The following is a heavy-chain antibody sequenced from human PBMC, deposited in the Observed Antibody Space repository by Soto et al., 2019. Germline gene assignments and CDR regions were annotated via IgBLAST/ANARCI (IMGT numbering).Heavy chain of an antibody. CDR1: GFSLSTSGVN. J-gene: IGHJ5*02. Sequence: SCPTLVNPTQTLTLTCTFSGFSLSTSGVNXGWIRQPPGKALEWLALIYWNDDKRYSPSLKSRLTIAKDTSKNRVFLTMTNMDPVDTATYYCAHRLHYYGSGSSNFDPWGQGTLVTVFS. D-gene: IGHD3-10*01. V-gene: IGHV2-5*01. CDR2: IYWNDDK. CDR3: AHRLHYYGSGSSNFDP.